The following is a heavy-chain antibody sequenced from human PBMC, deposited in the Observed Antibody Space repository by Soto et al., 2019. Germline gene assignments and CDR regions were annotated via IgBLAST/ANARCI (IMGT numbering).Heavy chain of an antibody. CDR3: ARDILSGGAYPDS. CDR1: GFTFSGYT. V-gene: IGHV3-21*01. J-gene: IGHJ5*01. CDR2: ISSGSSYI. D-gene: IGHD3-10*01. Sequence: GGSLILSCAASGFTFSGYTVNWVRPAPGKGLEWISSISSGSSYIYYAGSVKGRFTISRDNARNSLFLEMKTLRADDTAVYYCARDILSGGAYPDSWGQGTKVNLSS.